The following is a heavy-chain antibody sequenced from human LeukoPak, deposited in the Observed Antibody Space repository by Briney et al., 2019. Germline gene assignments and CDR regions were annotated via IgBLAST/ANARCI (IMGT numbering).Heavy chain of an antibody. J-gene: IGHJ3*02. Sequence: PSETLSLTCTVSGGSISSYYWSWIRQPPGKGLEWTGYIYYSGSTNYNPSLKCRVTISVDTSKNQFSLKLSSVTAADTAVYYCARNGITMVRGVTRADAFDIWGQGTMVTVSS. CDR2: IYYSGST. CDR1: GGSISSYY. CDR3: ARNGITMVRGVTRADAFDI. D-gene: IGHD3-10*01. V-gene: IGHV4-59*08.